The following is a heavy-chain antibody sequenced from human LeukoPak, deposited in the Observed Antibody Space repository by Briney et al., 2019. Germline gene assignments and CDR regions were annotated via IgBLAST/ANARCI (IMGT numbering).Heavy chain of an antibody. J-gene: IGHJ5*02. CDR1: GYTFTSYG. CDR2: ISAYNGNT. CDR3: ARFEMDSGTFDA. Sequence: ASVKLSCKASGYTFTSYGISWLRHAPGQGLEWMGWISAYNGNTNYAQKLQGRVTMTTDTSTSTAYMELRSLRSDDTTVYYRARFEMDSGTFDAGGQGTLVTVSS. D-gene: IGHD2-15*01. V-gene: IGHV1-18*01.